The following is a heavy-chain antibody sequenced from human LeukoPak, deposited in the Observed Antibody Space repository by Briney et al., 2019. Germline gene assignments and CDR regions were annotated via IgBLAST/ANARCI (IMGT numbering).Heavy chain of an antibody. CDR1: GGSVSSGTYY. CDR2: IYYTGST. D-gene: IGHD3-10*01. CDR3: ARRGGSGRSFDY. V-gene: IGHV4-61*01. J-gene: IGHJ4*02. Sequence: SETLSLTCTVSGGSVSSGTYYWSWIRQPPRKGLEWIGYIYYTGSTNYDPSLKSRLTISVDTSKNQFSLKLSSVTAADTAVYYCARRGGSGRSFDYWGQGTLVTVSS.